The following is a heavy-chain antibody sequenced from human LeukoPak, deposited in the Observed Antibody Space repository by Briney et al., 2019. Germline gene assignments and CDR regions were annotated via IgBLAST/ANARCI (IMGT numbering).Heavy chain of an antibody. J-gene: IGHJ4*02. V-gene: IGHV4-59*01. CDR2: IYYSGST. CDR3: ARGGGYCSGGSCYLDY. D-gene: IGHD2-15*01. Sequence: PSETLSLTCTVSGGSISSYYWSWIRQPPGKGLEWIGYIYYSGSTNYNPSPKSRVTISVDTSKNQFSLKLSSVTAADTAVYYCARGGGYCSGGSCYLDYWGRGTLVTVSS. CDR1: GGSISSYY.